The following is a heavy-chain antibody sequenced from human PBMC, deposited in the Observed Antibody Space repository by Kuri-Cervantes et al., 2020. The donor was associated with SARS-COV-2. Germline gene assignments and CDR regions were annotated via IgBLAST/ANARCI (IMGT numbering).Heavy chain of an antibody. V-gene: IGHV3-30*03. CDR2: ISHDGKNK. CDR1: GFNFSRTD. CDR3: ASRKGTDTEYYDSSGFIY. J-gene: IGHJ4*02. D-gene: IGHD3-22*01. Sequence: GGSLRLSCAASGFNFSRTDMHWVRQAPGKGLEWVAVISHDGKNKKCIAPVKGRFTISRDNAKNTLYLQMNSLRAEDTAVYYCASRKGTDTEYYDSSGFIYWGQGTLVTVSS.